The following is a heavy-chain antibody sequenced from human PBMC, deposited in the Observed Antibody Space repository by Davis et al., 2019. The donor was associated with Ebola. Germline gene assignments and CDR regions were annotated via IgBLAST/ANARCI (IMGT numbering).Heavy chain of an antibody. CDR2: ISGSGDST. J-gene: IGHJ4*02. CDR1: GFTFSNYA. D-gene: IGHD3-10*01. Sequence: GESLKISCAASGFTFSNYAMSWVRQIPGKGLEWVSAISGSGDSTYYRDSVRGRFTISRDNSKNTLYLQMNRLRAEDTAVYYCAKDLTFGELSAFEYWGRGTLVTVSS. V-gene: IGHV3-23*01. CDR3: AKDLTFGELSAFEY.